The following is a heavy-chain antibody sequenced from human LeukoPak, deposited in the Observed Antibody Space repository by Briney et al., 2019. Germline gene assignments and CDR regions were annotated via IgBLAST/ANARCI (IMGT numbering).Heavy chain of an antibody. CDR3: ATGDYCSSTSCYAFDI. CDR1: GYTLTELS. Sequence: ASVKVSCKVSGYTLTELSMRWVRQAPGKGLEWMGGFDPEDGETIYAQKFQGRVTMTEDTSTDTAYMELSSLRSEDTAVYYCATGDYCSSTSCYAFDIWGQGTMVTVSS. V-gene: IGHV1-24*01. D-gene: IGHD2-2*01. J-gene: IGHJ3*02. CDR2: FDPEDGET.